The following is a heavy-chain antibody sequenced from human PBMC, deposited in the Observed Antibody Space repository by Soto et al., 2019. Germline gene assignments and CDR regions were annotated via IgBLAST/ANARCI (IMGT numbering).Heavy chain of an antibody. CDR2: IWYDGSNK. Sequence: GGSLRLSCAASGFTFSNYGMHWVRQAPGKGLEWVAVIWYDGSNKHYADSVKGRFTISRDNSKNTLYLQMNSLRAEDTAVYYCARDGYGGRYYYYMDVWGKGTTVTVSS. CDR3: ARDGYGGRYYYYMDV. J-gene: IGHJ6*03. D-gene: IGHD4-17*01. V-gene: IGHV3-33*01. CDR1: GFTFSNYG.